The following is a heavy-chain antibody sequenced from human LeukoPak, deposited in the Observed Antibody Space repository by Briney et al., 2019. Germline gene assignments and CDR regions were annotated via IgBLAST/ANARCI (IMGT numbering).Heavy chain of an antibody. J-gene: IGHJ4*02. CDR2: IRYDGSNK. V-gene: IGHV3-30*02. Sequence: GGSLRLSCAASGFTFSSYGMDWVNNVQGKGLELVKSIRYDGSNKYYADSVKGRFTISRDNSKNTLYLQMNSLRAEDTAVYYCAKDLPWFGEYYHDYWGQGTLVTVSS. CDR1: GFTFSSYG. CDR3: AKDLPWFGEYYHDY. D-gene: IGHD3-10*01.